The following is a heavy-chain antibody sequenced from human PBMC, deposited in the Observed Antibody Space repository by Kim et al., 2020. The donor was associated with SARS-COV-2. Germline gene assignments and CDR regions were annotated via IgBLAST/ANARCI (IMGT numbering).Heavy chain of an antibody. Sequence: GGSLRLSCSGSGFDFSDFAIHWIRRAPGKGLEYVSATTRSGDGSFYSDSVEGRFTVSRDNSKKTLYLHMNRLTFEDTSAYYCVRYGRNYGAVHWGQGTPVFVSS. CDR1: GFDFSDFA. CDR2: TTRSGDGS. J-gene: IGHJ4*02. D-gene: IGHD3-10*01. V-gene: IGHV3-64D*06. CDR3: VRYGRNYGAVH.